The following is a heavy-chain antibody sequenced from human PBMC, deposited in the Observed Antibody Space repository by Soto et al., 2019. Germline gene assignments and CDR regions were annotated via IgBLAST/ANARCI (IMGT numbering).Heavy chain of an antibody. CDR3: AKTTPFPPDY. D-gene: IGHD1-1*01. J-gene: IGHJ4*02. Sequence: SETLSLTCTVSGGSISSYYWSWIRQPPGKRLEWIGYIYYTGSTNYNPSLKSRVTISIDTSKNQFSLKLSSVTAADTAVYYCAKTTPFPPDYWGQGILVTVSS. V-gene: IGHV4-59*01. CDR1: GGSISSYY. CDR2: IYYTGST.